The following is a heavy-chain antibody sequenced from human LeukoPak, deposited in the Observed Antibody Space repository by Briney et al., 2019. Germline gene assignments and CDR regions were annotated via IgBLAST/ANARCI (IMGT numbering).Heavy chain of an antibody. D-gene: IGHD3-16*01. J-gene: IGHJ6*02. CDR2: MNQDGSEK. V-gene: IGHV3-7*01. CDR1: GFTFSDSW. CDR3: ATYTHWVAGDV. Sequence: GSLRLSCAASGFTFSDSWMSWVRQAPGKGLEWVANMNQDGSEKDYVDSVKGRFTISRDNAWNSLYLQMGSLRAEDTAVYYCATYTHWVAGDVWGQGTTVTVSS.